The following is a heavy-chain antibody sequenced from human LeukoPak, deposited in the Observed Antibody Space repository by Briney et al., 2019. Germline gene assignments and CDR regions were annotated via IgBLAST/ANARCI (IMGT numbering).Heavy chain of an antibody. V-gene: IGHV4-39*02. J-gene: IGHJ6*02. CDR1: GGSVSSISSNNYH. D-gene: IGHD4-23*01. Sequence: PSETLSLTCIVSGGSVSSISSNNYHWGWIRQPPGKGLEWIGSIYYSGSTYYNPSLKSRVTISVDTSKNQFSLKLSSVTAADTALYYCAREMGVVTAHGIDVWGQGTTVTVSS. CDR3: AREMGVVTAHGIDV. CDR2: IYYSGST.